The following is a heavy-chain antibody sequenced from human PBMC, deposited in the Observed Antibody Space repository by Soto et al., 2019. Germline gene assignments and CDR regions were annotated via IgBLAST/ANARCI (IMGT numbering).Heavy chain of an antibody. CDR2: ISAYNGNT. J-gene: IGHJ4*02. CDR1: GYTFTSYG. V-gene: IGHV1-18*01. CDR3: ARVKVEIDFWSGYLPFNY. Sequence: ASVKVSCKASGYTFTSYGISWVRQAPGQGLEWMGWISAYNGNTNYAQKLQGRVTMTTDTSTSTAYKELRSLRSDDTAVYYCARVKVEIDFWSGYLPFNYWGQGTLVTVSS. D-gene: IGHD3-3*01.